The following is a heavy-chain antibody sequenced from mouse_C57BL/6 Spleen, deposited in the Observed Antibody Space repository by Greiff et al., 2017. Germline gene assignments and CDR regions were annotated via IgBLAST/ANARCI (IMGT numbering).Heavy chain of an antibody. J-gene: IGHJ4*01. D-gene: IGHD2-4*01. CDR3: AREGGDYADYYAMDY. CDR2: INYDGSST. CDR1: GFTFSDYY. V-gene: IGHV5-16*01. Sequence: EVMLVESEGGLVQPGSSMKLSCTASGFTFSDYYMAWVRQVPEKGLEWVANINYDGSSTYYLDSLKSRFIISRDNAKNILYLQMSSLKSEDTATYYCAREGGDYADYYAMDYWGQGTSVTVSS.